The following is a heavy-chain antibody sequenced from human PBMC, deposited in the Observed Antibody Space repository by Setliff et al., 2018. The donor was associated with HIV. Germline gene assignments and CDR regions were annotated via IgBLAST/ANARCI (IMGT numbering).Heavy chain of an antibody. CDR1: GGSIRSYY. CDR2: VFYNGDT. Sequence: PSETLSLTCTVSGGSIRSYYWSWIRQSPGKGLEWIGYVFYNGDTAYNPSLKSRLTISVDTSKSQFSLKLTSVTAADTAVYFCARVVYTYYYMDVWGKGTTVTVSS. V-gene: IGHV4-59*08. J-gene: IGHJ6*03. D-gene: IGHD2-15*01. CDR3: ARVVYTYYYMDV.